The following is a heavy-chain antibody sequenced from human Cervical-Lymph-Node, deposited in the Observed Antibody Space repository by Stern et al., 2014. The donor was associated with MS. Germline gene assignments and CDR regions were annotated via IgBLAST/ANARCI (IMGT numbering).Heavy chain of an antibody. CDR2: VTWDGGHI. Sequence: EVQLVESGGDVVQPGRSLRLSCAASGFSFDDYVMHWVRQRPGKGLEWVSGVTWDGGHITYGGSVEGRFTISRDNAKKALFLQMNSLRVEDTGIYYCTKGYSSSYSGYFDSWGQGALVTVSP. CDR1: GFSFDDYV. CDR3: TKGYSSSYSGYFDS. V-gene: IGHV3-9*01. D-gene: IGHD5-12*01. J-gene: IGHJ4*02.